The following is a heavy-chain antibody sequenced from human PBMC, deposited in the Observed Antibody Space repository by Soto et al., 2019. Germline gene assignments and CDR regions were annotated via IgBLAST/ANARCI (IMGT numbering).Heavy chain of an antibody. CDR3: TTVDVIAAAGPEYYYYYGMDV. CDR1: GFTFSNAW. D-gene: IGHD6-13*01. Sequence: GGSLRLSCAASGFTFSNAWMNWVRQAPGKGLEWVGRIKSKTDGGTTDYAAPVKGRFTISRDDPKNTLYLQMNSLKTEDTAVYCCTTVDVIAAAGPEYYYYYGMDVWGQGTTVTVSS. J-gene: IGHJ6*02. V-gene: IGHV3-15*07. CDR2: IKSKTDGGTT.